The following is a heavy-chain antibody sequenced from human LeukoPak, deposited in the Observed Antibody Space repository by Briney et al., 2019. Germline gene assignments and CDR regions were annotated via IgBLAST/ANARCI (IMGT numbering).Heavy chain of an antibody. CDR1: GGSISSSSYY. V-gene: IGHV4-39*07. Sequence: PSETLSLTCTVSGGSISSSSYYCGWIRQPPGKGLEWIGSIYYSGSTYYNPSLKSRVTISVDTSKNQFSLKLSSVTAADTAVYYCARGLVLLWFGELSGWGQGTLVTVSS. J-gene: IGHJ4*02. D-gene: IGHD3-10*01. CDR2: IYYSGST. CDR3: ARGLVLLWFGELSG.